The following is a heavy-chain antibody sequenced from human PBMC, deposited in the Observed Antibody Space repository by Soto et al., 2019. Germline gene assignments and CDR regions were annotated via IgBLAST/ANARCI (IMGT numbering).Heavy chain of an antibody. CDR2: IYYSGST. J-gene: IGHJ5*02. Sequence: QVQLQESGPGLVKPSQTLSLTCTVSGGSISSGGYYWSWIRQHPGKGLEWIGYIYYSGSTYYNPSLKSRVTIPVDTSKNQFSLKLSSVTAADTAVYYCARRGDYGDPMWRFDPWGQGTLVTVSS. V-gene: IGHV4-31*03. D-gene: IGHD4-17*01. CDR1: GGSISSGGYY. CDR3: ARRGDYGDPMWRFDP.